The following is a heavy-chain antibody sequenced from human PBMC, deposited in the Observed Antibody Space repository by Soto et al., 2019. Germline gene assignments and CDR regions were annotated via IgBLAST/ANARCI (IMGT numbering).Heavy chain of an antibody. CDR3: AKEGDSGDYAGEDWFDP. CDR1: GFTFFAYW. Sequence: EVQLVESGGGLVQPGGSLRLSCAASGFTFFAYWIHWVRQVPGKGLVWVSRINSDGSHTSYADSVRGRFTISRNNSKNTVNVQTHSLTAEDTAVDYCAKEGDSGDYAGEDWFDPWGQGSLVTVSS. J-gene: IGHJ5*02. CDR2: INSDGSHT. D-gene: IGHD4-17*01. V-gene: IGHV3-74*01.